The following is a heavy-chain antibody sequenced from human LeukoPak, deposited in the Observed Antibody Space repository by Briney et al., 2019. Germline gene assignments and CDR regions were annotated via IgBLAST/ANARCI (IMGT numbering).Heavy chain of an antibody. V-gene: IGHV3-23*01. CDR1: GFTFSNYA. CDR2: ISGSGGST. Sequence: GGSLRLSCAASGFTFSNYAMSWVRQAPGKGLEWVSSISGSGGSTYYANSVKGRFTISRDDSKSTLYLQRNSLRAEDTAVYYCAKARGAAAPNDFDYWGQGTLVTVSS. J-gene: IGHJ4*02. CDR3: AKARGAAAPNDFDY. D-gene: IGHD6-13*01.